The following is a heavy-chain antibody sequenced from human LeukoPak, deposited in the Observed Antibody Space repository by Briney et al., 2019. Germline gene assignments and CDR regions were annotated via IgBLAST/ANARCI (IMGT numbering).Heavy chain of an antibody. J-gene: IGHJ4*02. V-gene: IGHV3-23*01. Sequence: PGGSLRLSCSASGFTFRNYAMSWVRQAPGKGLECVATISGRGGSIYYADSLKGRFTISRDNSMNTLFLQMNSLRAEDTAVYYCAKDWDSYDSGAYYYCDFWGQGTLVTVSS. D-gene: IGHD3-22*01. CDR1: GFTFRNYA. CDR2: ISGRGGSI. CDR3: AKDWDSYDSGAYYYCDF.